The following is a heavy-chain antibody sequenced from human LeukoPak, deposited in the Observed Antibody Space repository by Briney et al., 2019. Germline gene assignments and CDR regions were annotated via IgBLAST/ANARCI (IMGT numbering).Heavy chain of an antibody. CDR3: ARGRGADDAFDI. V-gene: IGHV3-9*03. D-gene: IGHD3-10*01. J-gene: IGHJ3*02. CDR1: GFNFDDYA. CDR2: ISWNSDHVYI. Sequence: GRSLRLSCTASGFNFDDYAFNWVRQAPGKGLEWVARISWNSDHVYITYADSVKGRFTVSRESAKNSLYLQMNGLRPGDMALYYCARGRGADDAFDIWGQGTMVTVSS.